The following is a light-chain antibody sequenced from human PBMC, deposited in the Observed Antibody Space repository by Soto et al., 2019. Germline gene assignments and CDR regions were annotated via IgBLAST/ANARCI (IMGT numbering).Light chain of an antibody. CDR3: QHYVSSPQT. CDR1: QSVSSTY. J-gene: IGKJ3*01. Sequence: EIVLTQSPGTLSLSPGERATLSCRASQSVSSTYLAWYQQKPGQAPRLLIYAASSRATGIPDRFSGSGSGTDFTLTISRLEPEDFAVYYCQHYVSSPQTFGPGTKVDIK. CDR2: AAS. V-gene: IGKV3-20*01.